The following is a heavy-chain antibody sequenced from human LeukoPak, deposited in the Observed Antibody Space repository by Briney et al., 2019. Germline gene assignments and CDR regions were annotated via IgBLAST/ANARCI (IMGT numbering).Heavy chain of an antibody. Sequence: GGSLRLSCAASGFTFSSYWMSWVRQAPGKGLEWVANIKQDGSEKYYVDSVKGRFTISRDNAKNSLYLQMNSLRAEDTAVYYCARDIGYRHSSGWYPSDYWGQGTLVTVSS. CDR3: ARDIGYRHSSGWYPSDY. D-gene: IGHD6-19*01. J-gene: IGHJ4*02. CDR2: IKQDGSEK. V-gene: IGHV3-7*01. CDR1: GFTFSSYW.